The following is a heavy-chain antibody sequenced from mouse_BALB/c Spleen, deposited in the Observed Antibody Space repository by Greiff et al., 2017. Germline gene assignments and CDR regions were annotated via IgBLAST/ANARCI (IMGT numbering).Heavy chain of an antibody. J-gene: IGHJ3*01. CDR3: AREGGLGRGFAY. D-gene: IGHD4-1*01. CDR2: ISYDGSN. Sequence: DVKLQESGPGLVKPSQSLSLTCSVTGYSITSGYYWNWIRQFPGNKLEWMGYISYDGSNNYNPSLKNRISITRDTSKNQFFLKLNSVTTEDTATYYCAREGGLGRGFAYWGQGTLVTVSA. CDR1: GYSITSGYY. V-gene: IGHV3-6*02.